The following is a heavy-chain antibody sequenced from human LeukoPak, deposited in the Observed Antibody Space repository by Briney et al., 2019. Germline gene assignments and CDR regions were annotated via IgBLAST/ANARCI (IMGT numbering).Heavy chain of an antibody. CDR1: GFTISSYA. J-gene: IGHJ4*02. V-gene: IGHV3-23*01. CDR2: MSGSAGST. CDR3: AKAVGRGSSSAFDS. D-gene: IGHD6-6*01. Sequence: PGGSLRLSCAVSGFTISSYAMSWVRQAPGKGLEWVSAMSGSAGSTYYADSVKGRFTISRDNYHNTLFLQMNSLRAEDTAIYYCAKAVGRGSSSAFDSWGQGTLVTVSS.